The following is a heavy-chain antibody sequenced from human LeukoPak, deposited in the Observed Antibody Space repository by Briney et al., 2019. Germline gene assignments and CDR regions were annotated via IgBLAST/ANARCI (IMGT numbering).Heavy chain of an antibody. CDR3: ATEPPYGDYFDF. D-gene: IGHD4-17*01. J-gene: IGHJ4*02. CDR2: INSDESTI. V-gene: IGHV3-74*01. CDR1: GFTFSSYW. Sequence: PGGSLRLSCVASGFTFSSYWMHWVRQAPGKGLVWVSRINSDESTIAYADSVKGRFTISRDNTKNTLYLQMNSLTVEDTAVYYCATEPPYGDYFDFWGQGTLVTVSS.